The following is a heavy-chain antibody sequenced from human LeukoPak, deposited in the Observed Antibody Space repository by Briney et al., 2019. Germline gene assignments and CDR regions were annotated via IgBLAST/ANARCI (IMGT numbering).Heavy chain of an antibody. J-gene: IGHJ4*02. Sequence: GESLKISCKGSGYSFTSYWIGWVRQMPGKGLEWMGIIYPGDSDTRYSPSFQGQVTISADKSISTAYLQWSNLKASDTAMYYCARPARDGYSYYDYWGQGTLVTVSS. D-gene: IGHD5-24*01. CDR2: IYPGDSDT. CDR3: ARPARDGYSYYDY. V-gene: IGHV5-51*01. CDR1: GYSFTSYW.